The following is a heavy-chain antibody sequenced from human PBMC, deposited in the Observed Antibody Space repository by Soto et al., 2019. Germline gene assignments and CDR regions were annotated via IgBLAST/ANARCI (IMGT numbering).Heavy chain of an antibody. CDR1: GYTFTSYG. J-gene: IGHJ4*02. Sequence: GASVKVSCKASGYTFTSYGISWVRQAPGQGLEWMGWISAYNGNTNYAQKLQGRVTMTTDTSTSTAYMELRSLRSDDTAVYYCATEPSYYGSGSYVEAWGQGTLVTVSS. D-gene: IGHD3-10*01. V-gene: IGHV1-18*01. CDR3: ATEPSYYGSGSYVEA. CDR2: ISAYNGNT.